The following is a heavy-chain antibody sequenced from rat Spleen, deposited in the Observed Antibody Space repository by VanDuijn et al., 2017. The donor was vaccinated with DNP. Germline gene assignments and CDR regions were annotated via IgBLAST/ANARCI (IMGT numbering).Heavy chain of an antibody. V-gene: IGHV5S11*01. CDR2: ISTVGDNA. D-gene: IGHD1-11*01. CDR3: AKAGGYSPWYFDF. J-gene: IGHJ2*01. CDR1: GFTFSDYY. Sequence: EVQLVESGGGLVQPGRSLKLSCAASGFTFSDYYMAWVRQAPTKGLEWVASISTVGDNAYYRDSVKGRFTFSRNNVEDTLYLQMDSLRSEETATYYCAKAGGYSPWYFDFWGQGVMVTVSS.